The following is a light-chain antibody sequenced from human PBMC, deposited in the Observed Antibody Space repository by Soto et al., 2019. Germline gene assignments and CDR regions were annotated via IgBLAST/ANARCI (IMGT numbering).Light chain of an antibody. Sequence: EIVLTQSPVILSLSPGDTATLSCRASQSVGKNFAWFQQKPGQAPRLLIYGASATATGIPGRFSGSGSGTEFTLTISSLQSEDFVVYYCLQYNDWPRTFGQGTKLEIK. V-gene: IGKV3-15*01. CDR3: LQYNDWPRT. CDR1: QSVGKN. J-gene: IGKJ1*01. CDR2: GAS.